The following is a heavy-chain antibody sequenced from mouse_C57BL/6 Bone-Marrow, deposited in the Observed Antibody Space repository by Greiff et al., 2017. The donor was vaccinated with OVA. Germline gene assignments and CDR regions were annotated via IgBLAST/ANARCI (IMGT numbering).Heavy chain of an antibody. D-gene: IGHD1-1*01. CDR1: GYTFTSYW. CDR2: IDPNSGGP. CDR3: AREGTYYYGSSYVGY. Sequence: QVQLQQPGAELVKPGASVKLSCKASGYTFTSYWMHWVKQRPGRGLEWIGRIDPNSGGPKYNEKFKSKATLTVDKPSSTAYMQLSSLTSEDSAVYYCAREGTYYYGSSYVGYWGQGTTLTVSS. J-gene: IGHJ2*01. V-gene: IGHV1-72*01.